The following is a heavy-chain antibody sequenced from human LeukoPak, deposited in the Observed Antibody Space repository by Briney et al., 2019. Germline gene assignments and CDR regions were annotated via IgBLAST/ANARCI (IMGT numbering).Heavy chain of an antibody. Sequence: SSETLSLTCAVYGGSFSGYYWSWIRQPPGKGLEWIGEINHSGSTNYNPSLKSRVTISVDTSKNQFSLKLSSVTAADTAVYYCARDQDGGYDSSGQPLDYWGQGTLVTVSS. CDR3: ARDQDGGYDSSGQPLDY. V-gene: IGHV4-34*01. CDR2: INHSGST. J-gene: IGHJ4*02. D-gene: IGHD3-22*01. CDR1: GGSFSGYY.